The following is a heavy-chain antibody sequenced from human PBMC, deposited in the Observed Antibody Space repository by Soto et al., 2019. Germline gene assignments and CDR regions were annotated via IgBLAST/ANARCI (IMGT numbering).Heavy chain of an antibody. D-gene: IGHD3-10*01. V-gene: IGHV3-23*01. CDR3: ARDYVTMVRGVIRGFDP. CDR1: GFTFSSYA. Sequence: PGGSLRLSCAASGFTFSSYAMSWVRQAPGKGLEWVSAISGSGGSTYYADSVKGRFTISRDNSKNTLYLQMNSLRAEDTAVYYCARDYVTMVRGVIRGFDPWGQGTLVTVSS. CDR2: ISGSGGST. J-gene: IGHJ5*02.